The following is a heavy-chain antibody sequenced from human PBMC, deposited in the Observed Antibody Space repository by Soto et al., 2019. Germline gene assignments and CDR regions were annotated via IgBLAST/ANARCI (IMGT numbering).Heavy chain of an antibody. V-gene: IGHV3-33*01. Sequence: GGFLRVSCGAVGFTFSSYGLHWVRQAPGKGLEWVAVIWYDGSNKYYADSVKGRFTISRDNSKNTLYLQMNSLRAEDTAVYYCARDIHSSSWYSTYGMDVWGQGTTVTVS. J-gene: IGHJ6*02. CDR2: IWYDGSNK. D-gene: IGHD6-13*01. CDR1: GFTFSSYG. CDR3: ARDIHSSSWYSTYGMDV.